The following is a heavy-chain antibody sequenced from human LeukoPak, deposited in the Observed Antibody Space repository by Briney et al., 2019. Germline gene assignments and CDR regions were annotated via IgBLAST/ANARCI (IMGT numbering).Heavy chain of an antibody. CDR2: ISGSGTDT. J-gene: IGHJ4*02. CDR3: AKGGGSSCYSPSDY. Sequence: GGSLRLSCAASGFTFSSYAMNWVRQAPGKGLEWVSAISGSGTDTFYANSVKGRFTISRDNPKNTLYLQMNSLRAEDTAVYYCAKGGGSSCYSPSDYWGQGTLVTVSS. D-gene: IGHD2-15*01. CDR1: GFTFSSYA. V-gene: IGHV3-23*01.